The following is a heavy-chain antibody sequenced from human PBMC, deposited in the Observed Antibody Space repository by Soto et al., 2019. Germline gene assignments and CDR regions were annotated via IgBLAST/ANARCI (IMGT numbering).Heavy chain of an antibody. CDR3: ARDLVMTTVTNGYYYYYMDV. CDR1: GFTVSSSY. Sequence: EVQLVESGGGLVQPGGSLRLSCAASGFTVSSSYMNWVRQAPEKGLEWVSAIYSGGSTYYADSVKGRFIVSRDNSKNPLYLQMTSLRAEDTAVYYCARDLVMTTVTNGYYYYYMDVWGKGTTVTVSS. D-gene: IGHD4-4*01. V-gene: IGHV3-66*01. J-gene: IGHJ6*03. CDR2: IYSGGST.